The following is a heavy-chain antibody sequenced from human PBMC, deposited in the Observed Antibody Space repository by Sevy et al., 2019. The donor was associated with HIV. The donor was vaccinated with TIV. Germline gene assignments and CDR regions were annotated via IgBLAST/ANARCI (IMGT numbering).Heavy chain of an antibody. V-gene: IGHV3-33*01. CDR1: GFTFTTYG. D-gene: IGHD2-2*01. Sequence: GGSLRLSCAASGFTFTTYGMHWVRQAPGKGLEWVALIWSDGSNKYYADSVKGRFTISRDSSKNTLYLQMNTLGVKETAIYYCARRRGEYQVVSAMLDALDLWGQGTMVTVSS. CDR2: IWSDGSNK. CDR3: ARRRGEYQVVSAMLDALDL. J-gene: IGHJ3*01.